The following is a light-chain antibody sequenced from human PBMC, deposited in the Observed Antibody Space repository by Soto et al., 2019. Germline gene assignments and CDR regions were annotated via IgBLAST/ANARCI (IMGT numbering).Light chain of an antibody. CDR2: ATT. Sequence: EIVLTQSPGTLSLSPGERATLSCRASQSVDSRFLAWYQHKPGQSPRLLLYATTIRGAGIPDRFTDSGSGTDFTLTISRLEPEDSALYYCHQYGRLPRTFGQGTQVEVK. CDR1: QSVDSRF. J-gene: IGKJ1*01. CDR3: HQYGRLPRT. V-gene: IGKV3-20*01.